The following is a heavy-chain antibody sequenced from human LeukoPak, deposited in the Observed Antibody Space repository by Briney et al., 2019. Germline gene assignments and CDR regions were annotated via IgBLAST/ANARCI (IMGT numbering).Heavy chain of an antibody. CDR2: ISSDGDTI. CDR1: GFPFSSYE. CDR3: ARSPRGLGGYYYYYYYMDV. V-gene: IGHV3-48*03. J-gene: IGHJ6*03. Sequence: PGGSLRLSCAASGFPFSSYEMNWVRLAPGKGLEWVSYISSDGDTIYYADSVKGRFTISRDNAKNSLYLQMNSLRAEDTAVYYCARSPRGLGGYYYYYYYMDVWGKGTTVTISS. D-gene: IGHD3/OR15-3a*01.